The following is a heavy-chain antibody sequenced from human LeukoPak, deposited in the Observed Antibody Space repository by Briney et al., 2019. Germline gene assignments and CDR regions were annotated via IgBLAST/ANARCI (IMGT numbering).Heavy chain of an antibody. CDR3: ARRIWFGFDP. CDR1: GGSISSGDYY. Sequence: SETLSLTCTVSGGSISSGDYYWSWIRQPPGKGLEWIGYIYYSGSTYYNPSLKSRVTISVDTSKNQFSLKLSSVTAADTAMYYCARRIWFGFDPWGQGTLVTVSS. J-gene: IGHJ5*02. V-gene: IGHV4-30-4*01. CDR2: IYYSGST. D-gene: IGHD3-10*01.